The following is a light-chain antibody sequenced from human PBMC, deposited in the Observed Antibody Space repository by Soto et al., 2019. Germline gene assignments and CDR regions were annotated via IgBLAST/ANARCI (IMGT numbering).Light chain of an antibody. CDR1: SSDVGGYNY. V-gene: IGLV2-14*01. CDR3: SSYTCSRAYV. CDR2: EVS. Sequence: QSALTQPASVSGSPGQSITISCTGTSSDVGGYNYVSWYQQHPGKAPKLMIYEVSNRPSGVSSRFSGSKSGNTVSLTISELQAEDEADYYCSSYTCSRAYVFGIGTKVIVL. J-gene: IGLJ1*01.